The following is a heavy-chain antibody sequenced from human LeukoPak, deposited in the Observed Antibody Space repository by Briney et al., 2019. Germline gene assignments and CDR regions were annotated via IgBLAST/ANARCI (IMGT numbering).Heavy chain of an antibody. J-gene: IGHJ5*01. Sequence: GESLKISCKGSGYSFTSYWIGWVRQMPGKGLEWMGIIYPGDSDTRYSPSFQGQVTISADKSISTAYLQWSSLKASDTAMYYCARQGAYYYDSSGYYYWFDSWGQGTLVTVSS. D-gene: IGHD3-22*01. V-gene: IGHV5-51*01. CDR2: IYPGDSDT. CDR1: GYSFTSYW. CDR3: ARQGAYYYDSSGYYYWFDS.